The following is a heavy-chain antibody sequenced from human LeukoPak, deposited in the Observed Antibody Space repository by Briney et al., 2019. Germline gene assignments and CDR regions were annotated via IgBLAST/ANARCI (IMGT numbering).Heavy chain of an antibody. CDR3: ARGPRAGIYYYYYYMDV. CDR1: GYTFTSYD. J-gene: IGHJ6*03. V-gene: IGHV1-8*03. CDR2: MNPNSGNT. Sequence: ASVKVSCKASGYTFTSYDINWVRQATGQGLEWMGWMNPNSGNTGYAQKFQGRVTITRNTSISTAYMELSSLGSEDTAVYYCARGPRAGIYYYYYYMDVWGKGTTVTVSS. D-gene: IGHD2-15*01.